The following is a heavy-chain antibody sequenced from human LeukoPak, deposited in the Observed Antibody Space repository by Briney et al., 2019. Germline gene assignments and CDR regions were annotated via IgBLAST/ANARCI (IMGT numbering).Heavy chain of an antibody. CDR2: ISYDGSNK. J-gene: IGHJ6*03. CDR3: PRGPYYDFWSGYYPTYYYYYYMDV. CDR1: GFTFSSYG. Sequence: GGSLRLSCAASGFTFSSYGMHWVRQAPGKGLEWVAVISYDGSNKYYADSVRGRFTISRDNSKNTLYLQMNSLRAEDTAVYYCPRGPYYDFWSGYYPTYYYYYYMDVWGKGTTVTVSS. V-gene: IGHV3-30*03. D-gene: IGHD3-3*01.